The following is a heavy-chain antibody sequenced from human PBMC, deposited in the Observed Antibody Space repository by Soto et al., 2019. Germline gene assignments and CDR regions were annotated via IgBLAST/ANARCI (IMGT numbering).Heavy chain of an antibody. D-gene: IGHD4-17*01. Sequence: GSLRLSCAASGFTFSSYGMHWVRQAPGKGLEWVAVISYDGSNKYYADSVKGRFTISRDNSKNTLYLQMNSLRAEDTAVYYCAKVQMSYGDGYYYYGMDVWGQGTTVTVSS. CDR3: AKVQMSYGDGYYYYGMDV. CDR2: ISYDGSNK. CDR1: GFTFSSYG. V-gene: IGHV3-30*18. J-gene: IGHJ6*02.